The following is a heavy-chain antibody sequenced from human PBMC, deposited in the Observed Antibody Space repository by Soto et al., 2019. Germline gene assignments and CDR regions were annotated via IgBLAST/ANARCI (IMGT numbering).Heavy chain of an antibody. CDR3: AREGDDYGDYT. J-gene: IGHJ4*02. CDR1: GGTFSSYA. D-gene: IGHD4-17*01. V-gene: IGHV1-69*12. CDR2: IIPIFGTA. Sequence: QVPLVQSGAEVKQPGSSVKVSCKASGGTFSSYAISWVRQAPGQGLEWMGGIIPIFGTANYAQKFQGRVTITADESTSTAYMELSSLRSEDTAVYYCAREGDDYGDYTWGQGTLVTVSS.